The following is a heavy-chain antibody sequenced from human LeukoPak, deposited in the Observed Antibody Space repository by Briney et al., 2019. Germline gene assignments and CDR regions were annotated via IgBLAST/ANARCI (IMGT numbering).Heavy chain of an antibody. CDR2: INHSGST. CDR1: GGSFSGYY. D-gene: IGHD6-6*01. Sequence: PSETLSLTCAVYGGSFSGYYWSWIRQPPGKGLEWIGEINHSGSTNYNPSLKSRVTISVDTSKNQFSLKLSSVTAADTAVYYCARGLTKSIAARRPPNGFYMDVWGKGTTVTVSS. CDR3: ARGLTKSIAARRPPNGFYMDV. J-gene: IGHJ6*03. V-gene: IGHV4-34*01.